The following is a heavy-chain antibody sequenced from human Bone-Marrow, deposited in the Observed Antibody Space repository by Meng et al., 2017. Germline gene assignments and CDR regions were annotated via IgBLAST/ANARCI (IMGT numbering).Heavy chain of an antibody. CDR3: AAGAAAADH. D-gene: IGHD6-13*01. CDR1: GPRSTDAW. Sequence: GESLKISCAASGPRSTDAWMSWVRQAPGEGLEWVGRIKRNRDGGTIDYAARVRDRFTISRDESKNTLYLQMDSLKTEDTAVYFCAAGAAAADHWGQGTLVTVSS. J-gene: IGHJ4*02. V-gene: IGHV3-15*01. CDR2: IKRNRDGGTI.